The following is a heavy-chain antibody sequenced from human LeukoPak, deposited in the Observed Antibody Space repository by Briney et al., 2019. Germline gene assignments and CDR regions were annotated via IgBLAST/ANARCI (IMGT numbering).Heavy chain of an antibody. D-gene: IGHD5-24*01. J-gene: IGHJ4*02. CDR2: IKHSGST. V-gene: IGHV4-34*01. CDR3: ARGPADYNKLKPGDRDGYNYKSKRTPFDY. Sequence: SKTLSLTCAVYGVSFSGYYWSWIRQPPGKGLEWIGEIKHSGSTNYNPSLESRVTISVDTSKNQFSLKLSSVTAADTAVYYCARGPADYNKLKPGDRDGYNYKSKRTPFDYWGQGTLVTVSS. CDR1: GVSFSGYY.